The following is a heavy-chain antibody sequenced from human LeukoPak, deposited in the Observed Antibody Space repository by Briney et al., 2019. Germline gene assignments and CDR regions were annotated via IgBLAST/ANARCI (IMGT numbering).Heavy chain of an antibody. D-gene: IGHD5-18*01. J-gene: IGHJ6*03. CDR2: IYYSGST. Sequence: PSETLSLTCTVSGGSISSGSYYWSWIRQPAGKGLEWIGYIYYSGSTNYNPSLKSRVTISVDTSKNQFSLKLSSVTAADTAVYYCARVGYSYELGYYYYMDVWGKGTTVTVSS. CDR1: GGSISSGSYY. CDR3: ARVGYSYELGYYYYMDV. V-gene: IGHV4-61*10.